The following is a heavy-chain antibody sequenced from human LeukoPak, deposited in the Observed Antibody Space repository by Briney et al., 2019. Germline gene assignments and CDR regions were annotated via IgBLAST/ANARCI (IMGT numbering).Heavy chain of an antibody. D-gene: IGHD6-19*01. V-gene: IGHV3-7*01. CDR2: IKQDGSEK. Sequence: GGSLRLSCAASGFTFSSYWMSWVRQAPGKGLEWVANIKQDGSEKYYVDSVKGRFTISRDNAKNSLYLQMNSLRADDTAVYYCAKELSSGYGMEVWDQGTTVTVSS. CDR1: GFTFSSYW. CDR3: AKELSSGYGMEV. J-gene: IGHJ6*02.